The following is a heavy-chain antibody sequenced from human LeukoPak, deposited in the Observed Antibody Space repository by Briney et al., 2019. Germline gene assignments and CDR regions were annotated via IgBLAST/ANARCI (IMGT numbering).Heavy chain of an antibody. J-gene: IGHJ4*02. D-gene: IGHD6-19*01. CDR3: AKGPLTEVAGTTWNY. CDR2: ISSSSSYI. Sequence: PGGSLRLSCAASGFTFSSYSMNWVRQAPGKGLEWVSSISSSSSYIYYADSVKGRFTISRDNSKNTLYLQMNSLRAEDTAVYYCAKGPLTEVAGTTWNYWGQGTPVTVSS. V-gene: IGHV3-21*04. CDR1: GFTFSSYS.